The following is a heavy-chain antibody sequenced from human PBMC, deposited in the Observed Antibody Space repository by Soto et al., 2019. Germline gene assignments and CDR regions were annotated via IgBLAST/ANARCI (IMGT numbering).Heavy chain of an antibody. Sequence: QVQLVESGGGVVQPGRSLRLSCAASGFTFSSYAMYWVRQAPGKGLEWVAVISYDGSNKYYADSVKGRFTISRDNSKNTLYLQMNSLRAEDTAVYYCAMGGYYEPFPLYGMDVWGQGTTVTVSS. CDR3: AMGGYYEPFPLYGMDV. J-gene: IGHJ6*02. V-gene: IGHV3-30-3*01. D-gene: IGHD3-22*01. CDR2: ISYDGSNK. CDR1: GFTFSSYA.